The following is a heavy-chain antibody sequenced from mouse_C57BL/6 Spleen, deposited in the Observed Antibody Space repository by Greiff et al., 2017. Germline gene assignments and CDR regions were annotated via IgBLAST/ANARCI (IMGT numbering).Heavy chain of an antibody. D-gene: IGHD4-1*01. V-gene: IGHV1-80*01. CDR1: GYAFSSYW. CDR3: AREGSRTGTDYAMDY. Sequence: QVQLQQSGAELVKPGASVKISCKASGYAFSSYWMNWVKQRPGKGLEWIGQIYPGDGDTNYNGKFKGKATLTADKSSSTAYMQLSSLTSEDSAVXFCAREGSRTGTDYAMDYWGQGASVTVSS. CDR2: IYPGDGDT. J-gene: IGHJ4*01.